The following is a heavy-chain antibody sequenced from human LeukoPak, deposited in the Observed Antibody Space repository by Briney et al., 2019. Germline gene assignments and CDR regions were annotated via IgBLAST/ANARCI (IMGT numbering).Heavy chain of an antibody. D-gene: IGHD3-9*01. Sequence: GSLRLSCAASGFTFSSYGMHWVRQAPGKGLEWVAFIRYDGSNKYYADSVKGRFTISRDNSKNTLNLQMNSLRAEDTAVYYCAKDGFPFDILTGYYGQFDYWGQGTLVTVSS. CDR3: AKDGFPFDILTGYYGQFDY. V-gene: IGHV3-30*02. J-gene: IGHJ4*02. CDR2: IRYDGSNK. CDR1: GFTFSSYG.